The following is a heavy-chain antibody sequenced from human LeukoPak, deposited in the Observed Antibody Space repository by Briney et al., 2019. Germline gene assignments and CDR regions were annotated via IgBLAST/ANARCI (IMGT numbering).Heavy chain of an antibody. D-gene: IGHD3-10*01. CDR2: ISSSSSYT. Sequence: GGSLRLSCAASGFTFSDYYMSWIRQAPGKGLEWVSYISSSSSYTNYADSVKGRFTISRDNAKNSLYLQMNSLRAEDTAVYYCARDDYYGSGSYSGMDVWGQGTTVTVSS. CDR3: ARDDYYGSGSYSGMDV. V-gene: IGHV3-11*06. CDR1: GFTFSDYY. J-gene: IGHJ6*02.